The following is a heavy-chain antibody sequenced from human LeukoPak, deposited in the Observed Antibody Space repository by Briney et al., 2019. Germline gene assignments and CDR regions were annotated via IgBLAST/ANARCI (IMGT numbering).Heavy chain of an antibody. CDR3: VRDGGVDRLGVAVTDGFDP. J-gene: IGHJ5*02. CDR1: GFTFNTYS. Sequence: GGSLRLSCAASGFTFNTYSMNWVRQAPGRGLEWVSSISSWHYFIYYADSVKGRFTISRDNAKNEVYLQMNSLRVEDTAVYYCVRDGGVDRLGVAVTDGFDPWGQGTLVSVSS. CDR2: ISSWHYFI. V-gene: IGHV3-21*06. D-gene: IGHD6-19*01.